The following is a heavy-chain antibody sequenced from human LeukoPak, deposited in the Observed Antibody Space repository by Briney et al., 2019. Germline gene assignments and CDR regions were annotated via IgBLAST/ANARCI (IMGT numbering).Heavy chain of an antibody. V-gene: IGHV1-18*01. CDR1: GYTFTSYG. CDR2: ISAYNGNT. J-gene: IGHJ4*02. CDR3: ARSKGPLDY. Sequence: GASVKVSCKASGYTFTSYGISWVRQAPGQGLEWMGWISAYNGNTNYAQKLQGRVTITADESTSTAYMELSSLRSEDTAVYYCARSKGPLDYWGQGTLVTVSS.